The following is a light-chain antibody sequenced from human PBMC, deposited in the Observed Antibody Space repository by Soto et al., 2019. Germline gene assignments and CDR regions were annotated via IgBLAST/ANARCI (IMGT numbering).Light chain of an antibody. CDR1: QSVLYSSTIKTS. Sequence: DIVMTQSPDSLAVSLGERATINCKSSQSVLYSSTIKTSLAWNQLRPGQPPKLLIYWASTRESGVPDRFSGSGSGTDFTLTITSLQAEDVAVYYCQQYYTTPPTFGQGTKLEIK. CDR2: WAS. CDR3: QQYYTTPPT. J-gene: IGKJ2*01. V-gene: IGKV4-1*01.